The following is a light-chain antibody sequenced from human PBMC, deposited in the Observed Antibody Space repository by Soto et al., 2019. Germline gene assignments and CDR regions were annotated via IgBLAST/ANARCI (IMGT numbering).Light chain of an antibody. CDR1: QGISSY. CDR3: QQYYSYPHT. CDR2: AAP. J-gene: IGKJ2*01. Sequence: AIRMTQSPSSLSASTGDRVTITCRASQGISSYLAWYQQKPGKAPKLLIYAAPTLQSGVPSRFSGSGSGTDFTLTISCLQSEDFATYYCQQYYSYPHTFHHGTKVDIK. V-gene: IGKV1-8*01.